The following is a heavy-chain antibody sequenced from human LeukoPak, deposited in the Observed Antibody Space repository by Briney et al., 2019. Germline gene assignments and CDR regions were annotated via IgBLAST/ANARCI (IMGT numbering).Heavy chain of an antibody. J-gene: IGHJ2*01. CDR3: ARDFLYGRXXXYFDL. D-gene: IGHD3-16*01. V-gene: IGHV3-30-3*01. CDR1: GFTFSSYA. CDR2: ISYDGSNK. Sequence: GGSLRLSCAASGFTFSSYAMHWVRQAPGKGLEWVAVISYDGSNKYYADSVKGRFTISRDNSKNTLYLQMNSLRAEDTAVYYCARDFLYGRXXXYFDLWGRGTLVTVSS.